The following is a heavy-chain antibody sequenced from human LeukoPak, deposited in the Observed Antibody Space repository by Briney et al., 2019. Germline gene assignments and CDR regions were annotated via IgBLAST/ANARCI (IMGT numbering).Heavy chain of an antibody. J-gene: IGHJ5*02. CDR2: IYYSGTT. Sequence: PSETLSLTCTVSGGSIRSGGDYWNWIRQHPERGLEWIGYIYYSGTTYYNPSLKSRVTISVDTSKNQFSLKLSSVTAADTAVYYCARGKVITMVRGVIRRWFDPWGQGTLVTVSS. V-gene: IGHV4-31*03. CDR1: GGSIRSGGDY. D-gene: IGHD3-10*01. CDR3: ARGKVITMVRGVIRRWFDP.